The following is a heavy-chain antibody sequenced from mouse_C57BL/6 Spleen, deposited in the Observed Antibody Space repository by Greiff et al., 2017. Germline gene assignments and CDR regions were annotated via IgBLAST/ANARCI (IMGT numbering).Heavy chain of an antibody. J-gene: IGHJ2*01. CDR1: GYSITSGYY. CDR3: ASDGYYFDY. V-gene: IGHV3-6*01. Sequence: VQLKESGPGLVKPSQSLSLTCSVTGYSITSGYYWNLIRQFPGNKLEWMGYISYDGSNNYNPSLKNRISITRDPSKNQCFLQLNSVTTEATATNYCASDGYYFDYWGQGTTLTVSS. CDR2: ISYDGSN.